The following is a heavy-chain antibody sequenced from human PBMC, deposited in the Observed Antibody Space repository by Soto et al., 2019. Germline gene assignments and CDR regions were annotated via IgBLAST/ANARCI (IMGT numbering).Heavy chain of an antibody. J-gene: IGHJ4*02. CDR1: GGSISSGIYY. V-gene: IGHV4-31*03. CDR2: IYYSGGT. Sequence: SETLSLTCTVSGGSISSGIYYWSWIRQDPGTGLEWIGHIYYSGGTYYNPSLKSRVSISVDTSKNQFSLKLTSVTAADTAVYYCARVARGRVVGATPPCFDYWGQGTLVTVSS. CDR3: ARVARGRVVGATPPCFDY. D-gene: IGHD1-26*01.